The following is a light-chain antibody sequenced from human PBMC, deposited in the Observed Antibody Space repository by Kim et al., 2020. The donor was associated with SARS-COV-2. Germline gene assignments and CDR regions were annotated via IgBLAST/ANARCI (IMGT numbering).Light chain of an antibody. CDR1: SSNIGSNP. J-gene: IGLJ3*02. CDR3: ATWGDSQNGWV. V-gene: IGLV1-44*01. Sequence: ELTQSPSASGTPGQRVTISCSGSSSNIGSNPVHWYQQVPGTAPKLLIHSTNQRPSGVPDRFSGSKSGTSASLAISGLQSADEADYYCATWGDSQNGWV. CDR2: STN.